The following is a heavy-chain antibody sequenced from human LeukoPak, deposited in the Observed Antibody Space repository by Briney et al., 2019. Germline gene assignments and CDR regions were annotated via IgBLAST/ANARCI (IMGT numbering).Heavy chain of an antibody. V-gene: IGHV1-2*02. D-gene: IGHD7-27*01. Sequence: ASVKVSCKASGYTFTGYYMHWVRQAPGQGLEWMGWINPNSGGTNYAQKFQGRVTMTRDTFISTAYMELSRLRSDDTAVYYCAREPVTGDGGFDYWGQGTLVTVSS. CDR1: GYTFTGYY. CDR2: INPNSGGT. J-gene: IGHJ4*02. CDR3: AREPVTGDGGFDY.